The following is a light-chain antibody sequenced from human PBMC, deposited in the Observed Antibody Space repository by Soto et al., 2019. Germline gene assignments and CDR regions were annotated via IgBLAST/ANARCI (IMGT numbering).Light chain of an antibody. J-gene: IGKJ1*01. V-gene: IGKV1-5*03. Sequence: DIQMTQSPSTLSGSVGDRVTITCRASQSISSWLAWYQQKPEKAPKLLIYKASSLESGVPSRFSGSGSGTEFTLTISSLQPDDFATYYCQQYNSYPWTFGQGTKVEIK. CDR2: KAS. CDR3: QQYNSYPWT. CDR1: QSISSW.